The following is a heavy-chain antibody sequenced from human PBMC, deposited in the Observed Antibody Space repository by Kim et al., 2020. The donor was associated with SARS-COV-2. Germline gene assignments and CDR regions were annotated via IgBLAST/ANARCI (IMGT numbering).Heavy chain of an antibody. J-gene: IGHJ3*02. D-gene: IGHD3-22*01. Sequence: SLKSRVTISVDTSKNQFSLKLSSVTAADTDVYYCARDPSITMIGTGAFDIWGQGTMVTVSS. CDR3: ARDPSITMIGTGAFDI. V-gene: IGHV4-30-2*04.